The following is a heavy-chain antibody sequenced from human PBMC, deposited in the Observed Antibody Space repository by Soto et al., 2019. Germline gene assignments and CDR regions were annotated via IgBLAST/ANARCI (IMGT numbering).Heavy chain of an antibody. CDR3: VKSLVASTQLFRSVV. Sequence: GGSLRLSCTASEFTFSTYGIHWVRQAPGKGLEWVAVISCDGSNKYYADSVKGRFTVSRDNPKNTVYLQMNSLRAEDTAVYYCVKSLVASTQLFRSVVWGQGTTVTVSS. CDR2: ISCDGSNK. V-gene: IGHV3-30*03. CDR1: EFTFSTYG. J-gene: IGHJ6*01. D-gene: IGHD6-6*01.